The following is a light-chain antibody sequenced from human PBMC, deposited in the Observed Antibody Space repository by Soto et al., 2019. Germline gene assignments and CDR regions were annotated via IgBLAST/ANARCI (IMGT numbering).Light chain of an antibody. CDR3: QQYNNWLT. J-gene: IGKJ1*01. CDR1: QSVSSN. V-gene: IGKV3-15*01. Sequence: EIVMTQSPATLSVSTGERATLSCRASQSVSSNLAWYQQKPGQAPSLLLYGATTRATVITARFSGSGSGTECTLTISSLHAEDFAVYYCQQYNNWLTFGQETKVELK. CDR2: GAT.